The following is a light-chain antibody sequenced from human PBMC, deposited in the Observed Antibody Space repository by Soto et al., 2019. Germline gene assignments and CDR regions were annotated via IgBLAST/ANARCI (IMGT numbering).Light chain of an antibody. V-gene: IGKV3-15*01. J-gene: IGKJ1*01. CDR1: QSVSNN. CDR2: GAS. Sequence: DIVMTQSPATLSVSPGERATLSCKASQSVSNNLAWYQQKPGQAPRLLIYGASTRATGVPARFSGSGSGTEFTLTISSLESEDFALYYCQQYSNWPPWTFGQGSQVEIK. CDR3: QQYSNWPPWT.